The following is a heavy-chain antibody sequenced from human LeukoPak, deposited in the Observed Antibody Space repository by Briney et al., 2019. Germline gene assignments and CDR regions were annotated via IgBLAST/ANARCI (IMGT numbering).Heavy chain of an antibody. D-gene: IGHD6-13*01. J-gene: IGHJ4*02. CDR1: GFTFSSYG. CDR3: ARDGLAAAAFDY. CDR2: IWYDGSNK. Sequence: GRSLRLSCAASGFTFSSYGMHWVRQAPGKGLAWVAVIWYDGSNKYYADSVKGRFTISSDNSKNTLYLQMNSLRRDDTAVYYFARDGLAAAAFDYWGEGTL. V-gene: IGHV3-33*01.